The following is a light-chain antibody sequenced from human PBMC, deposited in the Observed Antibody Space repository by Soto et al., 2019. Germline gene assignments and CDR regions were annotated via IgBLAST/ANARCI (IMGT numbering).Light chain of an antibody. V-gene: IGLV1-36*01. J-gene: IGLJ7*01. Sequence: QSVLTQPPSVSEAPRQRVTISCSGSSSNIGNNAVNWYQQLPGKAPKLLIYYDDLLPSGVSDRFSCSKSGTSASLAISGLQSEDEVDYYCAAWYDSLNGAVFGGGTQLTVL. CDR3: AAWYDSLNGAV. CDR2: YDD. CDR1: SSNIGNNA.